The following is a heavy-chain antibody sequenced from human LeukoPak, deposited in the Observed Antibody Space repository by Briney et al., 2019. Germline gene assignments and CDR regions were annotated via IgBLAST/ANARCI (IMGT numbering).Heavy chain of an antibody. Sequence: ASVKVSCKASGYTFTGYYMHWVRQAPGQGLEWMGRINPNSGGTNYAQKFQGRVTMTRDTSISTAYMELSRLRSDDTAVYYCAREGYCSGGSCYQHWGQGTLLTVSS. J-gene: IGHJ4*02. D-gene: IGHD2-15*01. CDR3: AREGYCSGGSCYQH. CDR2: INPNSGGT. CDR1: GYTFTGYY. V-gene: IGHV1-2*06.